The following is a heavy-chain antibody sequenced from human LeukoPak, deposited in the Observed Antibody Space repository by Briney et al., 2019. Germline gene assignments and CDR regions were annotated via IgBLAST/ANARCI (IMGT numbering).Heavy chain of an antibody. D-gene: IGHD6-25*01. CDR2: ISIDGGRT. CDR1: GFTFSSYA. CDR3: ARKGIGSSRYQNMDV. Sequence: PGGSLRLSCAASGFTFSSYAMSWVRQAPGKGPEWVSTISIDGGRTYYADSVKGRFTVSRDTSKNTLYLQMNRLRAEDTAVYYCARKGIGSSRYQNMDVWGKGTTVTVSS. J-gene: IGHJ6*03. V-gene: IGHV3-23*01.